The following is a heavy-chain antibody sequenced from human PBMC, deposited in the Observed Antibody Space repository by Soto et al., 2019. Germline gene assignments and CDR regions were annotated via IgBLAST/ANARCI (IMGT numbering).Heavy chain of an antibody. Sequence: QVQLQESGPGLVKPSQTLSLTCTVSGGSISSGCYYWSWIPAQPGMGLDGLGYIYYSVNTYYTPSLKSRLTISVDTSTSLLSMTLSSVTAEYTAVYDGARGRAGFLWSGRDDYWFAPWGQGTPVTVSS. V-gene: IGHV4-31*03. CDR1: GGSISSGCYY. D-gene: IGHD3-3*01. CDR3: ARGRAGFLWSGRDDYWFAP. J-gene: IGHJ5*02. CDR2: IYYSVNT.